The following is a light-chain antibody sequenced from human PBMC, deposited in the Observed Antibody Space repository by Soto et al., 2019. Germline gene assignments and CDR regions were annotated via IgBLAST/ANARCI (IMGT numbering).Light chain of an antibody. V-gene: IGLV3-1*01. J-gene: IGLJ2*01. Sequence: SYELTQPPSVSVSPGQTASITCSGDKLGDKYAFWYQQKPGQPPVLVIYEDIKRPSGIPERISGSNSVNTATLTISGTQAMYEADYYCQAWDSITPVVFGGGTKLTVL. CDR3: QAWDSITPVV. CDR2: EDI. CDR1: KLGDKY.